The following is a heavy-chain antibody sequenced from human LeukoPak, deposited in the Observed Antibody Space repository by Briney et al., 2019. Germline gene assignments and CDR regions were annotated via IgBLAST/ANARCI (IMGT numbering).Heavy chain of an antibody. D-gene: IGHD2-2*01. V-gene: IGHV3-23*01. CDR3: AKARRSACSTTSCYPFDY. Sequence: PGGSLRLSCAASGFTFSSYALSWVRQAPGKGLERVSAISGSGGSTYYADSVKGRFTISRDSSKNTLYLQMNSLRAEDTAVYYCAKARRSACSTTSCYPFDYWGQGTLVTVSS. CDR2: ISGSGGST. J-gene: IGHJ4*02. CDR1: GFTFSSYA.